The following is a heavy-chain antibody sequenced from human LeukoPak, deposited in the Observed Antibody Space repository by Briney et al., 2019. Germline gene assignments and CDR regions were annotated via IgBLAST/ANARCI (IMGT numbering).Heavy chain of an antibody. J-gene: IGHJ3*02. CDR3: ARGYSGYASDAFDI. CDR1: GFTFSSYS. D-gene: IGHD5-12*01. CDR2: ISSSSSYI. V-gene: IGHV3-21*01. Sequence: GGSLRLSCAASGFTFSSYSMNWVRQAPGKGLEWVSSISSSSSYIYYADSVKCRFTISRDNAKNSLYLQMNSLRAEDTAVYYCARGYSGYASDAFDIWGQGTMVTVSS.